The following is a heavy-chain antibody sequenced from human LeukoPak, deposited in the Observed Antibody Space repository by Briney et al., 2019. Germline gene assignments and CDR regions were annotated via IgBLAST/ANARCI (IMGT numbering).Heavy chain of an antibody. J-gene: IGHJ6*02. CDR1: GGSFSDYF. V-gene: IGHV4-34*01. CDR2: INHSGRT. D-gene: IGHD2-2*01. Sequence: ASETPSLTCAVYGGSFSDYFWGWIRQPPGKGLEWIGEINHSGRTYYNPSLKSRVTISVDTSKNQFSLNLSSVTAADTAVYYCARDVVVVPAAIHYGMDVWGQGTTVTVSS. CDR3: ARDVVVVPAAIHYGMDV.